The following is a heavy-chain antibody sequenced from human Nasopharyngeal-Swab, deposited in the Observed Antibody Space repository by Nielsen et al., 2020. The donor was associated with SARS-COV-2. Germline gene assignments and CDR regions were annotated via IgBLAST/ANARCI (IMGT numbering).Heavy chain of an antibody. CDR3: ASSSRDGSKGQ. CDR1: GFTFSSYS. V-gene: IGHV3-21*01. D-gene: IGHD6-6*01. Sequence: GESLKISCAASGFTFSSYSMNWVRQAPGKGLEWVSSISSSSSYIYYADSVKGRFTISRDNAKNSLYLQMNSLRAEDTAVYYCASSSRDGSKGQWGQGTLVTVSS. CDR2: ISSSSSYI. J-gene: IGHJ4*02.